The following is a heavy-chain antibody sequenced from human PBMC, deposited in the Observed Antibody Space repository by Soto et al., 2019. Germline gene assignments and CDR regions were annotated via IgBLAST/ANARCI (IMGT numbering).Heavy chain of an antibody. CDR1: GYTFTSYG. CDR2: ISAYNGNT. V-gene: IGHV1-18*01. D-gene: IGHD2-15*01. J-gene: IGHJ6*02. Sequence: QVQLVQSGAEVKKPGASVKVSCKASGYTFTSYGISWVRQAPGQGLEWMGWISAYNGNTNYAQKLQGRVTMTTDTSTSTAYMELRSLRSDDTVVYYCASVCSGGSCYSDYDYGMDVWGQGTTVTVSS. CDR3: ASVCSGGSCYSDYDYGMDV.